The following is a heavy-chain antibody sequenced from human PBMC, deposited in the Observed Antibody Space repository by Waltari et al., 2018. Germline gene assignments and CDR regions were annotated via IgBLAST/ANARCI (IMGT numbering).Heavy chain of an antibody. V-gene: IGHV1-69*14. CDR3: ARDIRYGDYVEVFGY. CDR2: IIPIFGTA. J-gene: IGHJ4*02. CDR1: GGTFSSYA. Sequence: QVQLVQSGAEVTKPGSSVKVSCKASGGTFSSYAISWVRQAPGQGLEWMGGIIPIFGTANYAQKFQGRVTITADKSTSTAYMELSSLRSEDTAVYYCARDIRYGDYVEVFGYWGQGTLVTVSS. D-gene: IGHD4-17*01.